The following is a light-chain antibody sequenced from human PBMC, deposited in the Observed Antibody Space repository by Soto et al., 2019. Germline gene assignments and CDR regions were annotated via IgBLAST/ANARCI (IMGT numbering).Light chain of an antibody. V-gene: IGKV1-39*01. J-gene: IGKJ1*01. CDR2: AAS. Sequence: DIQMTQSPSSLSASVGDGVTITCRASQSISTYLNWYQQKPGKAPKLLIYAASSLQSGVPSRFSGSGSGTDFTLTISSLPPEDFATYYCQQSYSTPRTFGQGTKVDIK. CDR3: QQSYSTPRT. CDR1: QSISTY.